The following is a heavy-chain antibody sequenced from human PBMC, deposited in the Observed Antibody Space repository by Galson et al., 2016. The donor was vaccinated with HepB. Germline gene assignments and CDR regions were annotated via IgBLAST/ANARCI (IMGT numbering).Heavy chain of an antibody. CDR2: MFYSGIA. D-gene: IGHD5/OR15-5a*01. Sequence: SETLSLTCSVSGVSLTSRTYYWGWIRQSPGRGLEWIGSMFYSGIAHYNPSLKSRVTMSVDTSKNRFSLRLNSVTAADTAVYFCARAGHDMSTLLEPPVNSWDQGVLVTVSS. CDR3: ARAGHDMSTLLEPPVNS. V-gene: IGHV4-39*01. CDR1: GVSLTSRTYY. J-gene: IGHJ4*02.